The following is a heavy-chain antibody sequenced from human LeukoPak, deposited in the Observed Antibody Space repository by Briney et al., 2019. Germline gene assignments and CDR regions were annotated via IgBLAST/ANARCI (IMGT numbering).Heavy chain of an antibody. J-gene: IGHJ5*02. CDR2: TYYRSKWYN. CDR3: ARGYNWFDP. Sequence: SQTLSLTCAISGDSVSSGNVGWHWVRQSPSRGLEWLGRTYYRSKWYNDYAVSVKSRITINPDTSKNQFSLQLNSVTPEDTAVYYCARGYNWFDPWGQGTLVTVSS. CDR1: GDSVSSGNVG. V-gene: IGHV6-1*01.